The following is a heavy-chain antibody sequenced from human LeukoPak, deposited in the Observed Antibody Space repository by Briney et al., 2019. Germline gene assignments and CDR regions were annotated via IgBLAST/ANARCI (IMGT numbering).Heavy chain of an antibody. D-gene: IGHD6-13*01. CDR2: ISYDGSNK. CDR3: ARGGPAAGRFDY. Sequence: PGGSLRLSCAASGFTFSSYAVHWVRQAPGKGLEWVAVISYDGSNKYYADSVKGRFTISRDNSKNTLYLQMNSLRAEDTAVYYCARGGPAAGRFDYWGQGTLVTVSS. V-gene: IGHV3-30*04. CDR1: GFTFSSYA. J-gene: IGHJ4*02.